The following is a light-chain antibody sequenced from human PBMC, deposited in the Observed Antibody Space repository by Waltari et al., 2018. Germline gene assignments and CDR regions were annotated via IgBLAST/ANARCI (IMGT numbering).Light chain of an antibody. Sequence: DIQLTQSPSSLSASVGDRVTITCRASQGISTYLAWYQQKPGSVPQILIYAASTLQSGVPSRVSGSGSGTDFTLTISSLQPEDVATYYCQKYNSAPRTFGQGTKVEIK. CDR1: QGISTY. V-gene: IGKV1-27*01. J-gene: IGKJ1*01. CDR3: QKYNSAPRT. CDR2: AAS.